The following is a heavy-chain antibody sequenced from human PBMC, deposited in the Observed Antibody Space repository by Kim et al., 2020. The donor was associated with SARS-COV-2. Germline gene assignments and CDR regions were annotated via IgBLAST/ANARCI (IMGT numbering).Heavy chain of an antibody. V-gene: IGHV4-34*01. D-gene: IGHD5-12*01. J-gene: IGHJ6*01. CDR2: INHSGST. Sequence: SETLSLTCAVYGGSFSGYYWSWIRQPPGKGLEWIGEINHSGSTNYNPSLKSRVTISVDTSKNQFSLKLSSVTAADTAVYYCARGRGPPYSGYEQNYYYYG. CDR3: ARGRGPPYSGYEQNYYYYG. CDR1: GGSFSGYY.